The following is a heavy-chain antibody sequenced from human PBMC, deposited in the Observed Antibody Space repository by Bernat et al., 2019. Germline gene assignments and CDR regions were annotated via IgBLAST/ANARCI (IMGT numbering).Heavy chain of an antibody. J-gene: IGHJ3*02. CDR2: INPNSGGT. D-gene: IGHD2-15*01. CDR3: ARGDCSGGSCYSVPAFDI. CDR1: GYTFTGYY. Sequence: VQLVQSGAEVKKPGASVKVSCKASGYTFTGYYMHWVRQAPGQGLEWMGWINPNSGGTNYAQKFQGWVTMTRDTSISTAYMELSRLRSDDTAVYYCARGDCSGGSCYSVPAFDIWGQGTMVTVSS. V-gene: IGHV1-2*04.